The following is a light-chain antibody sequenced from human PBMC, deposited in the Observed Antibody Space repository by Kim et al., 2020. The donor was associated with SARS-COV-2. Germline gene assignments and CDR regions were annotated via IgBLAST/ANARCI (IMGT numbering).Light chain of an antibody. Sequence: AFLGDRVTITCRASQSISSYLNWYQQKPGKAPKLLIYAASSLQSGVPSRFSGSGSGTDFTLTISSLQPEDFATYYCQQSYSTPRYTFGQGTKLEI. V-gene: IGKV1-39*01. CDR3: QQSYSTPRYT. J-gene: IGKJ2*01. CDR1: QSISSY. CDR2: AAS.